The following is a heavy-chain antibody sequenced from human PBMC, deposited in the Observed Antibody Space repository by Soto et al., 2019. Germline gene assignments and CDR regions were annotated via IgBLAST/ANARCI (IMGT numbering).Heavy chain of an antibody. CDR3: ARERVGYDFWSGYYRPPYGMDV. CDR1: GFTFSSYA. D-gene: IGHD3-3*01. V-gene: IGHV3-30-3*01. J-gene: IGHJ6*02. CDR2: ISYDGSNK. Sequence: GGSLRLSCAASGFTFSSYAMHWVRRAPGKGLEWVAVISYDGSNKYYADSVKGRFTISRDNSKNTLYLQMNSLRAEDTAVYYYARERVGYDFWSGYYRPPYGMDVWGQGTTVT.